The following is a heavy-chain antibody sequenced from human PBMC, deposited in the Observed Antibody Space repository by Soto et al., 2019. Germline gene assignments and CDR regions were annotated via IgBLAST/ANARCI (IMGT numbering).Heavy chain of an antibody. D-gene: IGHD4-17*01. J-gene: IGHJ6*02. CDR3: ARVGQGDYPVDYYYYYGMDV. Sequence: SVKVSCKASGGTFSSYAISWVRQAPGQGLEWMGGIIPIFGTANYAQKFQGRVTITADKSTSTAYMELSSLRSEDTAVYYCARVGQGDYPVDYYYYYGMDVWGQGTTVTVSS. CDR2: IIPIFGTA. V-gene: IGHV1-69*06. CDR1: GGTFSSYA.